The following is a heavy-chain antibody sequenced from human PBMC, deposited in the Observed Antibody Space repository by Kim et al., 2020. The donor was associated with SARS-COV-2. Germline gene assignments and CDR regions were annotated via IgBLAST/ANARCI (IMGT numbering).Heavy chain of an antibody. CDR1: GFTFGDHA. Sequence: PGGSLRLSCAASGFTFGDHAMHWVRQAPGKGLEWVASISWNSGSIIYADSVKGRFTISRDNAKNFLYLQMNSLRAEDTALYYCAKDIPPYFEWSMDVWGQGTTVTVSS. CDR2: ISWNSGSI. J-gene: IGHJ6*02. V-gene: IGHV3-9*01. D-gene: IGHD3-9*01. CDR3: AKDIPPYFEWSMDV.